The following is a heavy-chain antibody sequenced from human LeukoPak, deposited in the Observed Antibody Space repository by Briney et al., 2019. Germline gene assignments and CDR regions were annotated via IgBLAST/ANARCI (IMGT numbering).Heavy chain of an antibody. CDR3: ATDHHGGNFAGAFDI. V-gene: IGHV1-24*01. CDR2: FDPEDGET. Sequence: GASVKVSCKVSGYTLTELSMHWVRQAPGKGLEWMGGFDPEDGETIYAQKFQGRVTMTEDTSTDTAYMELSSLRSEDTAVYYCATDHHGGNFAGAFDIWGQGTMVTVSS. J-gene: IGHJ3*02. D-gene: IGHD4-23*01. CDR1: GYTLTELS.